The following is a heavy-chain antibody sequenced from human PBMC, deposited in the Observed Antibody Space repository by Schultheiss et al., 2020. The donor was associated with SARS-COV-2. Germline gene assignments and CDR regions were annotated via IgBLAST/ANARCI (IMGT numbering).Heavy chain of an antibody. Sequence: GESLKISCAASGFTFSSYGMHWVRQASGKGLEWVGRIKSKTDGGTTDYAAPVKGRFTISRDNAKNSLYLQMNSLRAEDTAVYYCARDSLYYYDSSGSDFQHWGQGTLVTVSS. CDR2: IKSKTDGGTT. CDR1: GFTFSSYG. CDR3: ARDSLYYYDSSGSDFQH. V-gene: IGHV3-15*01. D-gene: IGHD3-22*01. J-gene: IGHJ1*01.